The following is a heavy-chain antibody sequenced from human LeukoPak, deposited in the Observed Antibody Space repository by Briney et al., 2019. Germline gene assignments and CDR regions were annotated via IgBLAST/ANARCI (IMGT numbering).Heavy chain of an antibody. D-gene: IGHD2-2*01. J-gene: IGHJ4*02. CDR3: AKWAAIVVVPAATFDY. V-gene: IGHV3-23*01. CDR1: GFTFSSYA. Sequence: GGSLRLSCAASGFTFSSYAVSWVRQAPGKGLEWVSAISGSGGSTYYADSVKGRFTISRDNSKNTLYLQMNSLRAEDTAVYYCAKWAAIVVVPAATFDYWGQGTLVTVSS. CDR2: ISGSGGST.